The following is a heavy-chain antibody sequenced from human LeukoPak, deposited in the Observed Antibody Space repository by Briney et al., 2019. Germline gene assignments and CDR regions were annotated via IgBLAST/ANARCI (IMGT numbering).Heavy chain of an antibody. Sequence: GGSLRLSCAASGFTFSSYAMHWVRQAPGKGLEWVAVISFDGSSKFYADSVKGRFTISRDNAKNSLYLQMNSLRAEDTAVYYCARDGFKGDFGTFDYWGQGTLVTVSS. CDR1: GFTFSSYA. D-gene: IGHD4-17*01. CDR3: ARDGFKGDFGTFDY. CDR2: ISFDGSSK. V-gene: IGHV3-30-3*01. J-gene: IGHJ4*02.